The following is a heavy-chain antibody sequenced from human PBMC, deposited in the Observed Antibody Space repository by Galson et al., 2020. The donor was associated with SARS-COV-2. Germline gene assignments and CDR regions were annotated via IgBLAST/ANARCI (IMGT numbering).Heavy chain of an antibody. CDR3: ARQTSSSGFDY. CDR2: IKQDGSER. J-gene: IGHJ4*02. CDR1: GFTFSNYW. V-gene: IGHV3-7*03. Sequence: GGSLRLSCAASGFTFSNYWMSWVRQAPGKGLEWVANIKQDGSERNYVGSVKGRFTISRDNAKNSLYLQMNSLRAEDTALYYCARQTSSSGFDYWGQGTLVTVSS. D-gene: IGHD6-6*01.